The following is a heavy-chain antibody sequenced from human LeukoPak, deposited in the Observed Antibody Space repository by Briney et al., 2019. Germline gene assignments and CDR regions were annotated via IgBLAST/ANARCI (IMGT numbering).Heavy chain of an antibody. CDR1: GFTFSSYA. V-gene: IGHV3-30-3*01. J-gene: IGHJ4*02. Sequence: GRSLRLSCAASGFTFSSYAMHWVRQAPGKGLEWVAVISYDGSNKYYADSVKGRFTISRDNSKNTLYLQMNSLRAEDTAVYYCARGTPSPLDYWGQGTLVTVSS. D-gene: IGHD1-1*01. CDR3: ARGTPSPLDY. CDR2: ISYDGSNK.